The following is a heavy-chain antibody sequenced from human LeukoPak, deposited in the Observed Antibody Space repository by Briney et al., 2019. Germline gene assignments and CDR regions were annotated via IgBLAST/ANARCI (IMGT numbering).Heavy chain of an antibody. CDR2: IIPIFGTA. J-gene: IGHJ5*02. CDR1: GGTFSSYA. CDR3: AREGGSRYFDFDWFDP. Sequence: ASVKVSCKASGGTFSSYAISWVRQAPGQGLEWMGRIIPIFGTANYAQKFQGRVTITTDESTSTAYMELSSLRSEDTAVYYCAREGGSRYFDFDWFDPWRQGTLVTVSS. D-gene: IGHD3-9*01. V-gene: IGHV1-69*05.